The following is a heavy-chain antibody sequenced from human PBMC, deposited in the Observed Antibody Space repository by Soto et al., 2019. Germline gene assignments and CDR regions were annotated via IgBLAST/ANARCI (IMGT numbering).Heavy chain of an antibody. V-gene: IGHV1-69*01. CDR2: IIPIFGTA. CDR1: GGTFSSYS. D-gene: IGHD1-26*01. J-gene: IGHJ4*02. Sequence: QVQLVQSGAEVKKPGSSVKVSCKASGGTFSSYSINWVRQAPGQGLEWMGEIIPIFGTANYAQKFQGRVTITPDEATSTAYMELCSLRSQDTAVYYCARDGGRHSGGIDYWGQGTLVTVSS. CDR3: ARDGGRHSGGIDY.